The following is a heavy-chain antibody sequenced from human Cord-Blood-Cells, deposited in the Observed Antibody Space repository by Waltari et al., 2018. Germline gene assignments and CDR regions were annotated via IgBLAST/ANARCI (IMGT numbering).Heavy chain of an antibody. V-gene: IGHV4-39*01. J-gene: IGHJ4*02. Sequence: QLQLQESGPGLVKPSETLSPTCTVSGGSISSSSSYRGGLRQLPGKGLEWIGSTHYSWNTYYDPSLKSRVTISVDTSKNQFSLKLSSVTAADTAVYYCARGVLVGYCSSTSCYYFDYWGQGTLVTVSS. CDR2: THYSWNT. D-gene: IGHD2-2*01. CDR1: GGSISSSSSY. CDR3: ARGVLVGYCSSTSCYYFDY.